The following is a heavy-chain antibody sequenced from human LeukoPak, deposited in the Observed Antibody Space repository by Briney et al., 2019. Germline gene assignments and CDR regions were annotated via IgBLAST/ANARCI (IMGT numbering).Heavy chain of an antibody. CDR1: GFTFSSYN. V-gene: IGHV3-21*01. J-gene: IGHJ3*02. CDR2: ISTSSSYI. Sequence: GGSLRLSCAASGFTFSSYNVNWVRQAPGKGLEWVSSISTSSSYIYYADSVKGRFTISRDNAKNSLYLQMSSLRAEDTAVYYCARALVVIAAFDIWGQGTMVTVSS. D-gene: IGHD2-2*01. CDR3: ARALVVIAAFDI.